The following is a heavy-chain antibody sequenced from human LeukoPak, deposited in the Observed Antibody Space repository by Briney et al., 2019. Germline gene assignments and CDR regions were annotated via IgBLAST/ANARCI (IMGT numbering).Heavy chain of an antibody. CDR3: GRRSISAAGYDY. D-gene: IGHD6-13*01. J-gene: IGHJ4*02. CDR1: GYSFTNYW. Sequence: GESLKISCQASGYSFTNYWIGWVRQMPGGGLECMVIIYPCDSDTRYSPSFHGQVTISADKSTSNAYLQWNSLKASDTAMYYCGRRSISAAGYDYWGLGTLVTVSS. V-gene: IGHV5-51*01. CDR2: IYPCDSDT.